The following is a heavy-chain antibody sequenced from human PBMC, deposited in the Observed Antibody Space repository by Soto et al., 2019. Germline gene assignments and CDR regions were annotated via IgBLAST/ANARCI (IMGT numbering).Heavy chain of an antibody. CDR2: IYYSGST. Sequence: QVQLQESGPGLVKPSQTLSLTCTVSGGSISSGDYYWSWIRQPPGKGLEWIGYIYYSGSTYYNPSLKSRVTISVDTSKNQFSLKLSSVTAADTPSYYCARLGVAAATASDIWGQGTMVTVSS. J-gene: IGHJ3*02. V-gene: IGHV4-30-4*01. CDR1: GGSISSGDYY. CDR3: ARLGVAAATASDI. D-gene: IGHD2-15*01.